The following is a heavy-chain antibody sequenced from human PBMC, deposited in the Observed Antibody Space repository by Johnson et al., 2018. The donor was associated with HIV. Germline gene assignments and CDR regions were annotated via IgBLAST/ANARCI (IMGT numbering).Heavy chain of an antibody. J-gene: IGHJ3*02. CDR3: ARGGDYYDSNRYPAAFDI. CDR1: GFTFSDYY. D-gene: IGHD3-22*01. V-gene: IGHV3-11*04. Sequence: QVQLVESGGGLVKPGGSLRLSCAASGFTFSDYYMSWIRQAPGKGLEWVSYLSSSGSTIYYADPVTGRFTVSRENSKHTLYLQRNSLRAEDTAVYYCARGGDYYDSNRYPAAFDIWGQGTMVTVPS. CDR2: LSSSGSTI.